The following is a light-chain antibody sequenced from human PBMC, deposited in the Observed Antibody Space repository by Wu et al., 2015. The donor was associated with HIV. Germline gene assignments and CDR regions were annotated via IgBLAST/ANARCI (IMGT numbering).Light chain of an antibody. CDR1: RAGGSNW. CDR2: GAS. J-gene: IGKJ5*01. V-gene: IGKV3-20*01. Sequence: MQSPGTLSLSAGERAGLSCWAGRAGGSNWVAWYHQKPGQAPRLLIYGASSRDTGVPDRFSGSGSGTDFTLTISRLEPEDFAVYYCQQYGSSPITFGQGTRLEIK. CDR3: QQYGSSPIT.